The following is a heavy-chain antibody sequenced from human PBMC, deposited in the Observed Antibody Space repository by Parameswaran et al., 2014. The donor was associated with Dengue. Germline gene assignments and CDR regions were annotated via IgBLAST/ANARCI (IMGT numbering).Heavy chain of an antibody. Sequence: WVRQAPGQGLEWMGGIIPIFGTANYAQKFQGRVTITADESTSTAYMELSSLRSEDTAVYYCARGGDYVWGSYRTHDAFDIWGQGTMVTVSS. D-gene: IGHD3-16*02. J-gene: IGHJ3*02. V-gene: IGHV1-69*01. CDR3: ARGGDYVWGSYRTHDAFDI. CDR2: IIPIFGTA.